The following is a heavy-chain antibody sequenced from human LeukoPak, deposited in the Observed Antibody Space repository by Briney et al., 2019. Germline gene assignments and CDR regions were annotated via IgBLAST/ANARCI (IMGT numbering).Heavy chain of an antibody. CDR3: ARGETAGQLGE. CDR2: IYTSGST. J-gene: IGHJ4*02. D-gene: IGHD3-10*01. V-gene: IGHV4-4*07. Sequence: PSETLTLTCTVPGGSITIDYWSWIRQPAGKGLEWSGRIYTSGSTNYNLSLKNRVTMSVATSKNQFSLKLSSVTAADTAVYYCARGETAGQLGEWGQGTLVTVSS. CDR1: GGSITIDY.